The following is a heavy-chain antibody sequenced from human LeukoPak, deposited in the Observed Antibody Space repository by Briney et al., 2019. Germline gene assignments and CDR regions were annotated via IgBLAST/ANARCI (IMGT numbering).Heavy chain of an antibody. J-gene: IGHJ6*02. D-gene: IGHD6-19*01. CDR2: INHSGST. Sequence: SETLSLTCAVYGGSFSGYYWSWIRQPPGKGLEWIGEINHSGSTNYNPSLKSRVTISVDTSKNQFSLKLSSVTAADTAVYYCARDRGSGWYLGMDVWGQGTTVTVSS. CDR3: ARDRGSGWYLGMDV. V-gene: IGHV4-34*01. CDR1: GGSFSGYY.